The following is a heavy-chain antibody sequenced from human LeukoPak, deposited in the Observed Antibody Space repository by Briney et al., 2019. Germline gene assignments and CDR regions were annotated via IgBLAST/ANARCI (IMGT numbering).Heavy chain of an antibody. CDR3: ARLGGPAAVDY. V-gene: IGHV4-4*02. J-gene: IGHJ4*02. Sequence: SGTLSLTCGVSGGSITNTNYWTWVRQPPGKGLEWIGEVNLQGSTNYNPSLKSRVTISGDTSKNQFSLKLTSVTAADTAVYYCARLGGPAAVDYWGQGTLVTVSS. CDR2: VNLQGST. D-gene: IGHD2-2*01. CDR1: GGSITNTNY.